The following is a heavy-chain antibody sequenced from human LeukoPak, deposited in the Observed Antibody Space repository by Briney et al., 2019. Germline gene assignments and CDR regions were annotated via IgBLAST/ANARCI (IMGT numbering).Heavy chain of an antibody. Sequence: GGSLRHSRAASRFTFSDYYMSWIRQAPGKGLEWVSYISSSGSTIYYADSVKGRFTISRDNAKNSLYLQMNSLRAEDTAVYYCTRGGVPNWNDVGFDYWGQGTLVTVSS. D-gene: IGHD1-20*01. CDR1: RFTFSDYY. V-gene: IGHV3-11*01. CDR3: TRGGVPNWNDVGFDY. CDR2: ISSSGSTI. J-gene: IGHJ4*02.